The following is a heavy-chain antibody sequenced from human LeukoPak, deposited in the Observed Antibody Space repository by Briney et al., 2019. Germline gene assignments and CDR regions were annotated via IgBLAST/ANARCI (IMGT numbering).Heavy chain of an antibody. CDR3: ARDTGKTYYYDSSGYYY. V-gene: IGHV3-21*01. CDR2: ISSSSSYI. Sequence: GGSLRLSCAASGFTFSSYSMNWVRQAPGKGLEWVSSISSSSSYIYYADSVKGRFTISRDNAKNSLYLQMNSLRAEDTAVYYCARDTGKTYYYDSSGYYYWGQGTLVTVSS. J-gene: IGHJ4*02. CDR1: GFTFSSYS. D-gene: IGHD3-22*01.